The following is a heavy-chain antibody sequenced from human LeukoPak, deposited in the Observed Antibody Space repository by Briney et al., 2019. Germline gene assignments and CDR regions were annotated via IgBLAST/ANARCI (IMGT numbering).Heavy chain of an antibody. J-gene: IGHJ6*03. V-gene: IGHV3-74*01. CDR1: GFTFSSYW. CDR2: INSDGSST. Sequence: PGGSLRLSCAASGFTFSSYWMHWVRQAPGKGLVWVSRINSDGSSTSYADSVKGRFTISRDNAKNTLYLQMNSLRAEDTAVYYCARNIAAHYYYYMDVWGNGTTVTVSS. D-gene: IGHD6-13*01. CDR3: ARNIAAHYYYYMDV.